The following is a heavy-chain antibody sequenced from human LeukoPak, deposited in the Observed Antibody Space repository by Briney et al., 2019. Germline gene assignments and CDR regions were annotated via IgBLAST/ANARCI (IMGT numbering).Heavy chain of an antibody. D-gene: IGHD1-26*01. J-gene: IGHJ4*02. CDR3: ARVGGGSYSSDF. V-gene: IGHV3-21*01. CDR1: GFTFSTYT. CDR2: TSSGSSYI. Sequence: GGSLRLSCAASGFTFSTYTMNWVRQAPGKGLEWVTSTSSGSSYIYYADSVKGRFTISRDNANNSLYLQMNSLRADDTAVYYCARVGGGSYSSDFWGQGTLVTVSS.